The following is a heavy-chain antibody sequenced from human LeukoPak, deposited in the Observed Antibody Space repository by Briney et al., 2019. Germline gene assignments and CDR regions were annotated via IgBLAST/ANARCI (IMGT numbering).Heavy chain of an antibody. CDR3: ARGGYYDSSGSDY. Sequence: GGSLRLSRAASGFTFSSYWMHWVRQAPGKGLVWVSRINSDGSSTSYADSVKGRFTISRDNAKNTLYLQMNSLRAEDTAVYYCARGGYYDSSGSDYWGQGTLVTVSS. CDR1: GFTFSSYW. V-gene: IGHV3-74*01. J-gene: IGHJ4*02. CDR2: INSDGSST. D-gene: IGHD3-22*01.